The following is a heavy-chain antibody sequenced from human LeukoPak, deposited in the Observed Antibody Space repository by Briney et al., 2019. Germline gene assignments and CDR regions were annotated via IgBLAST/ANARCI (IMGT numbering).Heavy chain of an antibody. CDR2: ISGSGGST. V-gene: IGHV3-23*01. CDR1: GFTFSSYG. CDR3: AKIRVYYYGSGVDY. J-gene: IGHJ4*02. D-gene: IGHD3-10*01. Sequence: GGSLRLSCAASGFTFSSYGMSWVRQAPGKGLEWVSAISGSGGSTYYADSVKGRFTISRDNSKNTRYLQMNSLRAEDTAVYYCAKIRVYYYGSGVDYWGQGALATVSS.